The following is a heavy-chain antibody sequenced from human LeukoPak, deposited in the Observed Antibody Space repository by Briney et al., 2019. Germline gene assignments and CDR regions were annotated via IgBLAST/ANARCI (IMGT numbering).Heavy chain of an antibody. CDR1: GGSISSYY. J-gene: IGHJ4*02. Sequence: PSETLSLTCTVSGGSISSYYWSWIRQPPGKGLEWIGYIYYSGNTNYNPSLKSRVTISVDTSKNQFSLKLSSVTAADTAVYYCASSGGKASAGEFDYWGQGTLVTVSS. CDR2: IYYSGNT. CDR3: ASSGGKASAGEFDY. V-gene: IGHV4-59*01. D-gene: IGHD3-16*01.